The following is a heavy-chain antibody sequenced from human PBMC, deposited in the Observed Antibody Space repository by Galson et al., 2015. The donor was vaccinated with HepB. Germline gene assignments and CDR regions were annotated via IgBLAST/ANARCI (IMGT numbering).Heavy chain of an antibody. Sequence: SLRLSCAASGFTFSSYSMNWVRQAPGKGLEWVSYISSSSSTIYYADSVKGRFTISRDNAKNSLYLQMNSLRAEDTAVYYCASFDYSNYFTFDYWGQGTLVTVSS. CDR2: ISSSSSTI. CDR1: GFTFSSYS. D-gene: IGHD4-11*01. CDR3: ASFDYSNYFTFDY. V-gene: IGHV3-48*01. J-gene: IGHJ4*02.